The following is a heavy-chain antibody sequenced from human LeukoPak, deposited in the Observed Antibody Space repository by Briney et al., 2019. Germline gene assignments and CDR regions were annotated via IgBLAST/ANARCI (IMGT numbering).Heavy chain of an antibody. CDR2: ISSSGSTI. V-gene: IGHV3-11*01. CDR1: GFTFSDYY. J-gene: IGHJ6*03. D-gene: IGHD3-10*01. CDR3: ARDGEWLGRRYYYMDV. Sequence: GGSLRLSCAASGFTFSDYYVSWIRQAPGKGLEWVSYISSSGSTIYYADSVKGRFTISRDNAKNSLYLQMNSLRAEDTAVYYCARDGEWLGRRYYYMDVWGKGTTVTVSS.